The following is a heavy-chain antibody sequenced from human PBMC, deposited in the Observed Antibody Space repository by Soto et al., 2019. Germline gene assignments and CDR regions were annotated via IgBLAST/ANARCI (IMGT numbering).Heavy chain of an antibody. CDR2: MSYTGNT. D-gene: IGHD3-10*01. J-gene: IGHJ4*02. CDR3: ARADTTIVPLAQ. CDR1: CGSISGYF. V-gene: IGHV4-59*01. Sequence: ASETLSLTCTVSCGSISGYFWNWILQPPGKGLEWIGYMSYTGNTNYNPSLTSRVSISVDTSKNQFSLNLNSVTAADTAVYYCARADTTIVPLAQWGQGTLVTVSS.